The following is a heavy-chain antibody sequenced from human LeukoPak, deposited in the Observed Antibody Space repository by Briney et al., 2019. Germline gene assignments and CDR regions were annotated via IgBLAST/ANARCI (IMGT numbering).Heavy chain of an antibody. V-gene: IGHV3-33*01. CDR3: ARENYETLTGYQYYFDY. D-gene: IGHD3-9*01. J-gene: IGHJ4*02. CDR2: IWYDGTNK. Sequence: GRSLRLSCAASGFTFSSHGMNWVRQAPGKGLEWVAIIWYDGTNKYFADSVKGRFTISRDNSKNTLYLQMNSLRAEDTAVHYCARENYETLTGYQYYFDYWGQGTLVTVSS. CDR1: GFTFSSHG.